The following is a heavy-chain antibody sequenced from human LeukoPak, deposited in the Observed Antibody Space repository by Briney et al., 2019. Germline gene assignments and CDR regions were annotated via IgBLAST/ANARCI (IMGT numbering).Heavy chain of an antibody. CDR2: IWYDGSNK. J-gene: IGHJ4*02. CDR3: ARDGFYDYVWGSYRYKYFDY. V-gene: IGHV3-33*01. CDR1: GFTFSSYG. D-gene: IGHD3-16*02. Sequence: PGGSLRLSCAASGFTFSSYGMHWVRQAPGKGLEWVAVIWYDGSNKYYADSVKGRFTISRDNSKNTLYLQMNSLRAEDTAVYYCARDGFYDYVWGSYRYKYFDYWGQGTLVTVSS.